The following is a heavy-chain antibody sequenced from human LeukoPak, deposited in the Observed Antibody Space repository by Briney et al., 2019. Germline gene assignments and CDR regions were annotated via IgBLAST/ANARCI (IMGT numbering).Heavy chain of an antibody. CDR3: ARETGSAVGSTDFDY. V-gene: IGHV3-30-3*01. J-gene: IGHJ4*02. CDR2: ISYDGSNK. CDR1: GFTFSSYA. D-gene: IGHD4-17*01. Sequence: PGGSLRLSCTVSGFTFSSYAMHWVRQAPGKGLEWVAVISYDGSNKYHADSVKGRFTVSRDNSKNTLYLQMNSLRAEDTAVYYCARETGSAVGSTDFDYWGQGTLVTVSS.